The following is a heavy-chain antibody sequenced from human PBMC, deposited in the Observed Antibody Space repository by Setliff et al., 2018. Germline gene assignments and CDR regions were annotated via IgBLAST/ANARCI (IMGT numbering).Heavy chain of an antibody. D-gene: IGHD6-13*01. Sequence: SETLSLTCTVSGGSIGGFYWSWIRQPPGGGLEWIGYIYSGTSTNINPSLKSRVAISADTSKNLFSLKLTSMTASDTAMYYCAREAGYSSSWHFNLWGPGTLVTVSS. V-gene: IGHV4-4*08. CDR2: IYSGTST. CDR3: AREAGYSSSWHFNL. J-gene: IGHJ4*02. CDR1: GGSIGGFY.